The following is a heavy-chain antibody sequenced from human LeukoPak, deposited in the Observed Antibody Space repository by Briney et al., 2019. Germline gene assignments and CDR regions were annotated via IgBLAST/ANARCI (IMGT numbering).Heavy chain of an antibody. D-gene: IGHD3-10*01. V-gene: IGHV5-51*01. J-gene: IGHJ4*02. CDR2: NYPGNSAT. CDR3: ATSYYYGSGSYPFDY. Sequence: GAPLKTSCKGSGYSSTSYWFGRGRQMPWKELEWLGINYPGNSATRYNPSFQSQVTISDDKSISTAYLQWSSLKASDAAVYYCATSYYYGSGSYPFDYWGQGTLVTVS. CDR1: GYSSTSYW.